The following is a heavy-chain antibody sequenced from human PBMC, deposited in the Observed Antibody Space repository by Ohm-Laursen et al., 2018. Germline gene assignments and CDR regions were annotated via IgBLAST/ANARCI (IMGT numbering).Heavy chain of an antibody. J-gene: IGHJ3*02. D-gene: IGHD3-22*01. CDR1: AFSLTASN. Sequence: SLRLSCAASAFSLTASNMNWVRQAPGTGLEWVSYISDTGSHIYYAGSVRGRFTISRDNAQNSLYLQMNSLRAEDTAMYYCARVSVVRLRPDAFDIWGQGTMVTVSS. V-gene: IGHV3-21*01. CDR3: ARVSVVRLRPDAFDI. CDR2: ISDTGSHI.